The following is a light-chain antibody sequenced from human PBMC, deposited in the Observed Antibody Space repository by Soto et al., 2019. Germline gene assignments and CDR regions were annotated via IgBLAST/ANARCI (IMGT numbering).Light chain of an antibody. CDR2: TAS. Sequence: DIQMTQSPSSLSASVGDRVTITCRASQSISTYLNWYQQKPVKAPKLLIFTASTLQTGVPSRFSGSGSGTAFTLTISSLQPEDFATYYCQKTYSSPSTFGQGTKVEIK. V-gene: IGKV1-39*01. J-gene: IGKJ1*01. CDR1: QSISTY. CDR3: QKTYSSPST.